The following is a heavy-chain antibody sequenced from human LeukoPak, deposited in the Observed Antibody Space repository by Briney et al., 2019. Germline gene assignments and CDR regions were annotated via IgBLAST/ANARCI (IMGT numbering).Heavy chain of an antibody. V-gene: IGHV1-18*01. J-gene: IGHJ5*02. CDR1: GYTFTSYG. CDR3: ARDRLAIVVVVAAISDWFDP. Sequence: ASVKVSCKASGYTFTSYGISWVRQAPGQGLEWMGWISAYNGNTNYAQKLQGRVTMTTDTSTSTAYMELRSLRSDDTAVYYCARDRLAIVVVVAAISDWFDPWGQGTLVTVSS. D-gene: IGHD2-15*01. CDR2: ISAYNGNT.